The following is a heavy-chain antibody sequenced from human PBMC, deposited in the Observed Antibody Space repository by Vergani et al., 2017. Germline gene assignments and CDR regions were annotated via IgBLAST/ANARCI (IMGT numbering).Heavy chain of an antibody. CDR3: ALAYCGGDCLLKTDYWYFDL. V-gene: IGHV1-69*01. J-gene: IGHJ2*01. Sequence: QVQLVQSGAEVKKPGSSVKVSCKASGGTFSSYAISWVRQAPGQGLEWMGGIIPIFGTANYAQKFQGRVTITADESTSTAYMELSSLRSEDTAVYYCALAYCGGDCLLKTDYWYFDLWGRGTLVTVSS. CDR1: GGTFSSYA. D-gene: IGHD2-21*01. CDR2: IIPIFGTA.